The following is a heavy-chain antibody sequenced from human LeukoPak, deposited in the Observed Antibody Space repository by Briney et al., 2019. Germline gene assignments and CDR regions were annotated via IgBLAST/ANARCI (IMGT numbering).Heavy chain of an antibody. CDR2: ISSSSSTI. J-gene: IGHJ4*02. CDR3: ARVTYRVSPSPFDS. CDR1: GFTFSSHS. Sequence: GGSLRLSCAASGFTFSSHSMTWVRQAPGKGLGWVSYISSSSSTIYYADSVKGRFTISRDNAKNSLFLRMNSLRAEDTAVYYCARVTYRVSPSPFDSWGQGTLVTVHS. D-gene: IGHD1-26*01. V-gene: IGHV3-48*01.